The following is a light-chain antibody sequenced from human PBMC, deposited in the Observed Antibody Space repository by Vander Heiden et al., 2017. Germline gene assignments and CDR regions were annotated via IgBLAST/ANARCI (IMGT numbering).Light chain of an antibody. CDR3: HSHDSSLSGWV. J-gene: IGLJ3*02. CDR1: SPNIGADED. Sequence: QSALTQPPSVSGAPGQGATIACTGRSPNIGADEDVRWYQQLPGTAPKLLISGNTNRPSAAPDRFSGSKSGTSASLAITALQAEDEADYYCHSHDSSLSGWVFGGGTKLTVL. CDR2: GNT. V-gene: IGLV1-40*01.